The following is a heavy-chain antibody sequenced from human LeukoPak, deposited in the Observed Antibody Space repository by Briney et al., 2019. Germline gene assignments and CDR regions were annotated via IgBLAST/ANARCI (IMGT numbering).Heavy chain of an antibody. Sequence: GASVKVSCKASGYTFTSYGISWVRQAPGQGLEWMGWISAYNGNTNYAQKFQGRVTITRDTSASTAYMELSSLRSEDTAVYYCARDGVVVAALYGMDVWGQGTTVTVSS. D-gene: IGHD2-15*01. CDR3: ARDGVVVAALYGMDV. J-gene: IGHJ6*02. V-gene: IGHV1-18*01. CDR1: GYTFTSYG. CDR2: ISAYNGNT.